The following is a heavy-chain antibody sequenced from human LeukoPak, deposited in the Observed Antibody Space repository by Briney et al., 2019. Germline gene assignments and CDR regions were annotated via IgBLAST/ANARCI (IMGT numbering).Heavy chain of an antibody. V-gene: IGHV3-21*01. D-gene: IGHD1-26*01. CDR3: ARVHEGEVGAHVDY. CDR1: GFTFSSYS. J-gene: IGHJ4*02. Sequence: GGSLRLSCAASGFTFSSYSMNWVRQAPGKGLEWVSSISSSSYIYYADSVKGRFTISRDNAKNSLYLQMNSLRAEDTAVYYCARVHEGEVGAHVDYWGQGTLVTVSS. CDR2: ISSSSYI.